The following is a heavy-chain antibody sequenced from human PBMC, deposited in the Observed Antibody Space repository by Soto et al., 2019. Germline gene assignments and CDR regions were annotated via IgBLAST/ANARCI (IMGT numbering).Heavy chain of an antibody. V-gene: IGHV3-30-3*01. Sequence: GGSLRLSCAASGFIFSSYAMHWVRQAPGKGLEWVAVISYDGSNKYYADSVKGRFIISRDNSKNTLYLQMNSLRAEDTAVYYCARPYYYDSSGSPPRLDYWGQGTLVTVSS. CDR3: ARPYYYDSSGSPPRLDY. J-gene: IGHJ4*02. CDR1: GFIFSSYA. D-gene: IGHD3-22*01. CDR2: ISYDGSNK.